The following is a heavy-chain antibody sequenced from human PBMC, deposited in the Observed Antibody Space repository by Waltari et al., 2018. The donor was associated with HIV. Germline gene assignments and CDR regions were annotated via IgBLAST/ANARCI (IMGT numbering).Heavy chain of an antibody. CDR2: VYYSGST. Sequence: QLQLHESGPGLVKPSETLSPTCSVSGGSISSSSYYWDWIRQSPRMGLEWIGKVYYSGSTNYRPPFKSRGIISVATYKNQFYLQLTSVSAADTGVYYCAGYQRGDYDFWSVPNYNYGLDVWGQGTSVIVSS. CDR1: GGSISSSSYY. CDR3: AGYQRGDYDFWSVPNYNYGLDV. J-gene: IGHJ6*02. V-gene: IGHV4-39*07. D-gene: IGHD3-3*01.